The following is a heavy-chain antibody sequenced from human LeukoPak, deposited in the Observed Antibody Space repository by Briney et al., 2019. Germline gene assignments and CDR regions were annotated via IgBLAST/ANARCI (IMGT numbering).Heavy chain of an antibody. CDR3: ARAHSGSYYYYYYMDV. J-gene: IGHJ6*03. D-gene: IGHD1-26*01. CDR1: GGSFSGYY. V-gene: IGHV4-59*01. Sequence: PSETLSLTCAVYGGSFSGYYWSWVRQPPGKGLEWIGYIYYSGSTNYNPSLKSRVTISVDTSKKQFSLKLSSVTAADTAVYYCARAHSGSYYYYYYMDVWGKGTTVTISS. CDR2: IYYSGST.